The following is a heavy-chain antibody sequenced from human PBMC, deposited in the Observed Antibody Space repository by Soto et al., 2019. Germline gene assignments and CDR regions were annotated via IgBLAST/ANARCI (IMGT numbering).Heavy chain of an antibody. D-gene: IGHD3-9*01. CDR1: GFTFSSYS. V-gene: IGHV3-48*02. CDR2: ISSSSSTI. CDR3: ARERVERYFDWFLDY. Sequence: GGSLRLSCAASGFTFSSYSMNWVRQAPGKGLEWVSYISSSSSTIYYADSVKGRFTISRDNAKNSLYLQMNSLRDEDTAVYYCARERVERYFDWFLDYWGQGTLVTVSS. J-gene: IGHJ4*02.